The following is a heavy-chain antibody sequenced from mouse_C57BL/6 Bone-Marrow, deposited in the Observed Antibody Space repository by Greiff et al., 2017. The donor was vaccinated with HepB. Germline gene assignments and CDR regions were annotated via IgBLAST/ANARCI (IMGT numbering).Heavy chain of an antibody. J-gene: IGHJ3*01. CDR3: GNYGSSPAWFAY. CDR2: IYPVSGET. D-gene: IGHD1-1*01. V-gene: IGHV1-11*01. CDR1: GYTFTDHI. Sequence: VQLQQSGAELASPGASVTLSCKASGYTFTDHIMNWVKKRPGQGLEWIGRIYPVSGETKYNQKFMGKATFSVDRSSSTVYMVLNSLTSEDPAVYYCGNYGSSPAWFAYWGQGTLVTVSA.